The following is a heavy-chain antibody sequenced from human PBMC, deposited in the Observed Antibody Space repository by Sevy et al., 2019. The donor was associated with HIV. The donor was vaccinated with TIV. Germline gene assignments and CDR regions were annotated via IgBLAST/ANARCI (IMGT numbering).Heavy chain of an antibody. Sequence: GGSLRLSCVASGFTFRSYAMSWVRQAPGKGLEWVAAISGSGGSTYYADFVKGRFTISRDNSKNTLYLQMNGLRGEDTAVYFCAKDPRSTSNTYYYYGMDVWGQGTTVTVSS. CDR2: ISGSGGST. D-gene: IGHD1-26*01. CDR1: GFTFRSYA. CDR3: AKDPRSTSNTYYYYGMDV. V-gene: IGHV3-23*01. J-gene: IGHJ6*02.